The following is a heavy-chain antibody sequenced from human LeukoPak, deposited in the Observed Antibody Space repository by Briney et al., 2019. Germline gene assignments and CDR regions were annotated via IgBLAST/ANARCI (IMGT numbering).Heavy chain of an antibody. CDR3: ATAHYDLWSVIDC. CDR2: FKSKTGGGTT. Sequence: GGSLRLSCAASGFTFSKPWMGWVRQAPGKGGEGLGRFKSKTGGGTTDYAAPVKGRFTISRDDSKNTLYLQMNSLKTEDTAVYYCATAHYDLWSVIDCWGQGTLVTVSS. CDR1: GFTFSKPW. J-gene: IGHJ4*02. D-gene: IGHD3-3*01. V-gene: IGHV3-15*01.